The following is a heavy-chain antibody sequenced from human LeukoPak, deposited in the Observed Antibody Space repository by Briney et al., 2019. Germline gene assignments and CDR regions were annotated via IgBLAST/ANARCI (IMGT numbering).Heavy chain of an antibody. CDR2: IWNDGSDK. D-gene: IGHD1-26*01. V-gene: IGHV3-33*06. Sequence: GGSLRLSCAASGFTFSTYGMHWARQAPGKGLEWVAVIWNDGSDKYYADSVKGRFTISRDNSKNTLYLQMNSLRAEDTAVYYCAKPTRGSGSFLIDFWGQGTLVTVSS. CDR1: GFTFSTYG. J-gene: IGHJ4*02. CDR3: AKPTRGSGSFLIDF.